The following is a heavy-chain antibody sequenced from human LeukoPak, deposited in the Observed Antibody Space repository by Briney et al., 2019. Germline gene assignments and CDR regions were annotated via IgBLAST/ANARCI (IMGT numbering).Heavy chain of an antibody. V-gene: IGHV1-2*02. CDR2: INPNGGGT. J-gene: IGHJ4*02. CDR1: GYTFIDYY. Sequence: GASLSVSCRASGYTFIDYYIYWVRQAPGQGVGRRGWINPNGGGTNYAQKFQGRVTMTRDTSISTAYMELSRLRSDDTAVYYCARDLRGGYSYGYDYWGQGTLVTVSS. CDR3: ARDLRGGYSYGYDY. D-gene: IGHD5-18*01.